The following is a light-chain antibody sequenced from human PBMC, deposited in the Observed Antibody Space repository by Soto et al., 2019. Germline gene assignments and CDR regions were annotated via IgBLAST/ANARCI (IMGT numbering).Light chain of an antibody. Sequence: DIQMTQSPSSLSASVGDRVTITCRASQSIGTYLNWYQHKPGKAPKLLIYGASSFQSVVSSRFSGSGSGTDFTLTISSLQPEDFATFYCQQSKRFPLTFGGGTKVEI. V-gene: IGKV1-39*01. J-gene: IGKJ4*01. CDR3: QQSKRFPLT. CDR1: QSIGTY. CDR2: GAS.